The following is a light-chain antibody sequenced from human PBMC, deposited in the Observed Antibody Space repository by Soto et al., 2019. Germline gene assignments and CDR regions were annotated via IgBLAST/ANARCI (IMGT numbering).Light chain of an antibody. CDR2: DVL. CDR3: CSYAGSYTYV. CDR1: NSVVGGYNY. Sequence: QSVLTQPRSVSGSPGQSVTISCTGTNSVVGGYNYVPWYQHHPGKAPKLMIYDVLKRPSGVPDRFSGSKSGNTASLTISGLQAEDGADYYCCSYAGSYTYVFGTGTKVTVL. J-gene: IGLJ1*01. V-gene: IGLV2-11*01.